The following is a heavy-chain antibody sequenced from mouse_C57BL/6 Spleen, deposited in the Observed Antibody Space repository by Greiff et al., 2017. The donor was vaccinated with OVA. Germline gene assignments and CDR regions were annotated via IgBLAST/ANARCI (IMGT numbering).Heavy chain of an antibody. J-gene: IGHJ2*01. CDR1: GYTFTSYW. D-gene: IGHD1-1*01. CDR2: IDPSDSET. CDR3: ARRPNYYGFDY. Sequence: QVQLKQPGAELVRPGSSVKLSCKASGYTFTSYWMHWVKQRPIQGLEWIGNIDPSDSETHYNQKFKDKATLTVDKSSSTAYMQLSSLTSEDSAVYYCARRPNYYGFDYWGQGTTLTVSS. V-gene: IGHV1-52*01.